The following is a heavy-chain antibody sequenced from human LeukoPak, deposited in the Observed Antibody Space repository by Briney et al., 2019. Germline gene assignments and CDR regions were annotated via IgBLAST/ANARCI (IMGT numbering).Heavy chain of an antibody. CDR1: GGSISSGGYY. J-gene: IGHJ4*02. D-gene: IGHD6-19*01. V-gene: IGHV4-39*01. CDR3: VRHDLAVAGRDYFDY. Sequence: SETLSLTCTVSGGSISSGGYYWSWIRQHPGKGLEWIGYIYYSGSTYYNPSLKSRVTISVDTSKNQFSLKLSSVTAADTAAYYCVRHDLAVAGRDYFDYWGQGTLVTVSS. CDR2: IYYSGST.